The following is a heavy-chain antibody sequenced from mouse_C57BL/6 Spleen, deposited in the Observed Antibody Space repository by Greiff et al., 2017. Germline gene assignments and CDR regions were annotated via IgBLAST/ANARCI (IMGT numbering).Heavy chain of an antibody. D-gene: IGHD4-1*01. CDR3: ARMTGLDY. CDR2: IYPGDGDT. V-gene: IGHV1-82*01. CDR1: GYAFSSSW. J-gene: IGHJ2*01. Sequence: VQLQQSGPELVKPGASVKISCAASGYAFSSSWMTWVKQRPGKGLEWIGRIYPGDGDTNYNGKFKGKATLTADKSSSTAYMQLSSLTSEDSAVYFCARMTGLDYWGQGTTRTVSS.